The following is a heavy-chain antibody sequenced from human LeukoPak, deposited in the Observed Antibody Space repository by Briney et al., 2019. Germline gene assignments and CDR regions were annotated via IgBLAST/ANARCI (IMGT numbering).Heavy chain of an antibody. CDR2: ISAYNGNT. J-gene: IGHJ4*02. D-gene: IGHD3-22*01. CDR3: ARGSNYYDSSGYWPSQSYYFDY. Sequence: ASVKVSCKASGYTFTSYGISWVRQAPGQGLEWMGWISAYNGNTNYAQKLQGRVTMTTDTSTSTAYMELRSLRSDDTAVYYCARGSNYYDSSGYWPSQSYYFDYWGQGTLVTVSS. CDR1: GYTFTSYG. V-gene: IGHV1-18*01.